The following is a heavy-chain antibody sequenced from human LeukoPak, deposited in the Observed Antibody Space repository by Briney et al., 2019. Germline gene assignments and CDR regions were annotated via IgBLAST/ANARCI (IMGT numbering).Heavy chain of an antibody. CDR2: ISSSSSYI. D-gene: IGHD2-2*03. CDR3: ARDLLALDSPNWFDP. Sequence: GGSLRLSCAASGFTFSSYSMNWVRQAPGKGLEWASSISSSSSYIYYADSVKGRFTISRDNAKNSLYLQMNSLRAEDTAVYYCARDLLALDSPNWFDPWGQGTLVTVSS. V-gene: IGHV3-21*01. J-gene: IGHJ5*02. CDR1: GFTFSSYS.